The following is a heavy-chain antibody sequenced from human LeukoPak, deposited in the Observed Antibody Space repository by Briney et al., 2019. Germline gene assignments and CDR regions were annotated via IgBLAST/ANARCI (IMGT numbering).Heavy chain of an antibody. J-gene: IGHJ4*02. CDR3: ARGFSSWYLSPYYLEY. V-gene: IGHV1-2*02. D-gene: IGHD6-13*01. CDR2: INPNSGST. CDR1: GYTFTGYY. Sequence: ASVKVSCKASGYTFTGYYMHWVRQVPGRALEWMGWINPNSGSTNYAQKFQGRVTMTRDTSITTAYMELSRLRSDDTAVYYCARGFSSWYLSPYYLEYCGQGTPVTVSS.